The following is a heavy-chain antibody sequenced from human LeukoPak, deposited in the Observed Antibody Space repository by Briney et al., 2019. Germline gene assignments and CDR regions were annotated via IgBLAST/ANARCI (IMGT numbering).Heavy chain of an antibody. V-gene: IGHV3-23*01. CDR2: ISDSGDGT. J-gene: IGHJ5*02. Sequence: GGSLGLSCAGSGFTFRSYAMSWVRQAPGKGLEWVSAISDSGDGTYYADSVKARFTISRDNSKNTVYLEMSSLRVEDTAVYHCVREVSAWPKNWFDPWGQGTLVIVSS. CDR3: VREVSAWPKNWFDP. D-gene: IGHD3-3*01. CDR1: GFTFRSYA.